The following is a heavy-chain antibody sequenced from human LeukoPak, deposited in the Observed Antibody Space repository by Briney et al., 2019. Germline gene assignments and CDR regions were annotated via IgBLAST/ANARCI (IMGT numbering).Heavy chain of an antibody. Sequence: GGSLRLSCAASGFIFDDYGMNWVRQAPGKGLEWVSGINRNGGSTGYADSVKGRFTISRDKSKNTLYLQMNSLRAEDTAVYYCAKASTVTTYLANYWGQGTLVTVSS. D-gene: IGHD4-17*01. J-gene: IGHJ4*02. CDR2: INRNGGST. CDR1: GFIFDDYG. CDR3: AKASTVTTYLANY. V-gene: IGHV3-20*04.